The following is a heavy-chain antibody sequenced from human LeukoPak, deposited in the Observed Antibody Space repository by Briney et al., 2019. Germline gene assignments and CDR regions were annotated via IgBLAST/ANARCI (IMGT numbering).Heavy chain of an antibody. Sequence: SVKVSCTASGGTFSSYAISWVRQAPGQGLEWMGRIIPILGIANYAQKFQGRVTITADKSTSTAYMELSSLRSEDTAVYYCAKTLDMLTSIAAPPADYWGQGTLVTVSS. J-gene: IGHJ4*02. D-gene: IGHD6-6*01. CDR2: IIPILGIA. V-gene: IGHV1-69*04. CDR1: GGTFSSYA. CDR3: AKTLDMLTSIAAPPADY.